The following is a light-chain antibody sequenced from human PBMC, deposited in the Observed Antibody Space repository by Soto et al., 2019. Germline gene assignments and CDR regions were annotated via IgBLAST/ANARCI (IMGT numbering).Light chain of an antibody. Sequence: DIQMTQSPSTLSGSVGDRVTITCRASQSISSWLAWYQQKPGKAPKLLIYDASSLESGVPSRFSGSGSATEFTLTISSLQPDGFATYYCQQYNNYWTFGQGTKVDIK. V-gene: IGKV1-5*01. CDR1: QSISSW. CDR2: DAS. J-gene: IGKJ1*01. CDR3: QQYNNYWT.